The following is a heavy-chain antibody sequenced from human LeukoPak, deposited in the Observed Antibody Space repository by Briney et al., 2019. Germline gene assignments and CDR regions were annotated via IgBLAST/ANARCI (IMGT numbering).Heavy chain of an antibody. J-gene: IGHJ6*02. CDR3: ARDPAEYSGYDVYYYYYGMDV. D-gene: IGHD5-12*01. CDR2: IWYDGSNK. Sequence: PGGSLRLSCAASGFTFSSYGMHWVRQAPGKGLEWVAVIWYDGSNKYYADSVKGRFTISRDNSKNTLYLQMNSLRAEDTAVYYCARDPAEYSGYDVYYYYYGMDVWGQGTTVTVSS. V-gene: IGHV3-33*01. CDR1: GFTFSSYG.